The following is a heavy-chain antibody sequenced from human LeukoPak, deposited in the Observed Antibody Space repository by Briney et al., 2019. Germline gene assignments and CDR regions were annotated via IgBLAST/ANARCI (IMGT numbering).Heavy chain of an antibody. CDR3: ATLDSAFDWLLSFDY. V-gene: IGHV1-24*01. CDR1: GYTLTELS. D-gene: IGHD3-9*01. Sequence: ASVKVSCKVSGYTLTELSMHWVRQAPGKGLEWRGGFDPEDGETIYAQRFQGRVTMTEDTSTDTAYMELSSLRSEDTAVYYCATLDSAFDWLLSFDYWGQGPLVTVSS. J-gene: IGHJ4*02. CDR2: FDPEDGET.